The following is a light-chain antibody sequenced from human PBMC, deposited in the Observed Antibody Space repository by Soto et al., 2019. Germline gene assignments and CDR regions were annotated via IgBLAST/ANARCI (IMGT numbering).Light chain of an antibody. CDR1: QSVSSN. V-gene: IGKV3-15*01. J-gene: IGKJ2*01. Sequence: EIVMTQSPATLSVSPGERAALSCRASQSVSSNLAWYQQRPGQDPRLLSFGASTRAIGVPARFSGGGSGTEFTLTISSLQSEDFAVYYCQQYNNWPYTFGQWTNLEIK. CDR3: QQYNNWPYT. CDR2: GAS.